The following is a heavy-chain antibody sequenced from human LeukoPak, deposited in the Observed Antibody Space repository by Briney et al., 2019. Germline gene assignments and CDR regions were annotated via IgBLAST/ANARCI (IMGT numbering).Heavy chain of an antibody. CDR1: GYSFATYW. D-gene: IGHD6-13*01. Sequence: GESLKISCKGSGYSFATYWIGWVRQMPGKGLEWMGIIHPGDSDTRYNPSFQGQVTISADKSISTAYLQWSSLKASDTAIYYCTRHTSSWSREDYWGQGTLVTVSS. CDR2: IHPGDSDT. CDR3: TRHTSSWSREDY. V-gene: IGHV5-51*01. J-gene: IGHJ4*02.